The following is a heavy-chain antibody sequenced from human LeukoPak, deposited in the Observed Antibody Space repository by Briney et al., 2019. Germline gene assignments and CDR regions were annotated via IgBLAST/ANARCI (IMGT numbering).Heavy chain of an antibody. CDR3: ARDYCSGGSCWAGAFDI. CDR2: ISSSGSTI. J-gene: IGHJ3*02. CDR1: GFTLSSNY. Sequence: GGSLRLSCAASGFTLSSNYMNWVRQAPGKGLEWVSYISSSGSTIYYADSVKGRFTISRDNAKNSLYLQMNSLRAEDTAVYYCARDYCSGGSCWAGAFDIWGQGTMVTVSS. D-gene: IGHD2-15*01. V-gene: IGHV3-48*04.